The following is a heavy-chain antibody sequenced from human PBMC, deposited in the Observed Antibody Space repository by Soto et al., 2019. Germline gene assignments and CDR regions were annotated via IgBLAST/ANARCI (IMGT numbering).Heavy chain of an antibody. J-gene: IGHJ4*02. Sequence: SETLSLTCTVSGGCISSYYWSWIRQPPGKGLEWIGYIYYSGSTNYNPSLKSRVTISVDTSKNQFSLKLSSVTAADTAVYYCARSRYGDYDYWGQGTLVTVSS. D-gene: IGHD4-17*01. CDR3: ARSRYGDYDY. CDR1: GGCISSYY. CDR2: IYYSGST. V-gene: IGHV4-59*01.